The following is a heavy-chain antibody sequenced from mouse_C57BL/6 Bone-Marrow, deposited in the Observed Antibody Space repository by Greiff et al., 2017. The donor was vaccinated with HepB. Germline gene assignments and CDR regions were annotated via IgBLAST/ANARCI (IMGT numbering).Heavy chain of an antibody. CDR3: ARGGGRSYYYAMDY. CDR1: GYTFTSYW. CDR2: IDPSDSYT. J-gene: IGHJ4*01. V-gene: IGHV1-69*01. Sequence: QVQLQQPGAELVMPGASVKLSCKASGYTFTSYWMHWVKQRPGQGLEWIGEIDPSDSYTNYNQKFKGKSTLTVDKSSSTAYMQLRSLTSEDSAVYYCARGGGRSYYYAMDYWGQGTSVTVSS. D-gene: IGHD1-1*02.